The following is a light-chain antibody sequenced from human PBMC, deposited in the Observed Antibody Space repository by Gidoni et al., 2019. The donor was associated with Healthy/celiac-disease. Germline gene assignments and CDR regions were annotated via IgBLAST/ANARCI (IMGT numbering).Light chain of an antibody. J-gene: IGLJ2*01. CDR2: DVS. V-gene: IGLV2-14*03. CDR1: SSDGGGYNY. CDR3: SSYTSSSTVV. Sequence: QSALTQPASVSGSPGQSINISCTGTSSDGGGYNYVSWYQQHPGKAPKLMIYDVSHRPSGVSNRFSGSKSGNTASLTISGLQAEDEADYYCSSYTSSSTVVFGGGTKLTVL.